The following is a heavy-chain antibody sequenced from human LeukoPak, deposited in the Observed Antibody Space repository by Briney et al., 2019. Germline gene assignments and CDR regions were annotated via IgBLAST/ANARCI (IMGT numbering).Heavy chain of an antibody. D-gene: IGHD3-22*01. CDR1: GGTFSSYA. CDR3: ASLYYYDSSGDEALGP. CDR2: IIPIFGTA. Sequence: ASVKVSCKASGGTFSSYAISWVRQAPGQGLEWMGGIIPIFGTANYAQRFQGRVTITTDESTSTAYMELSSLRSEDTAVYYCASLYYYDSSGDEALGPWGQGTLVTVSS. V-gene: IGHV1-69*05. J-gene: IGHJ5*02.